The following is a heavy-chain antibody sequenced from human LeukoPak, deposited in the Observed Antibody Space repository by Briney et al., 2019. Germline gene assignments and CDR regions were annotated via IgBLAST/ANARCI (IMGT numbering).Heavy chain of an antibody. CDR3: ARGLVYCSSTSCPFDY. J-gene: IGHJ4*02. V-gene: IGHV4-31*03. Sequence: TSETLSLTCTVSGGSISSGGYYWSWIRQPPGKGLEGIGYIYYSGSTYYNPSLKSRVTISVDTSKNQFSLKLSSVTAADTAVYYCARGLVYCSSTSCPFDYWGQGTLVTVSS. CDR2: IYYSGST. D-gene: IGHD2-2*01. CDR1: GGSISSGGYY.